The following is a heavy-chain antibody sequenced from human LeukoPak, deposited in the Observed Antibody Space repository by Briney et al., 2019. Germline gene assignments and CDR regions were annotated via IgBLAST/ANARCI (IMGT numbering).Heavy chain of an antibody. CDR2: ISYDGNNK. V-gene: IGHV3-30-3*01. J-gene: IGHJ4*02. D-gene: IGHD3-10*01. Sequence: GGSLRLSCAVSGFTFSSYAMYWVRQAPGKGLEWVAVISYDGNNKYYADSVKGRFTISRDNSKNTLYVQMNSLRAEDTAVHYCARDRDPRAPGVFDYWGQGTLVTVSS. CDR1: GFTFSSYA. CDR3: ARDRDPRAPGVFDY.